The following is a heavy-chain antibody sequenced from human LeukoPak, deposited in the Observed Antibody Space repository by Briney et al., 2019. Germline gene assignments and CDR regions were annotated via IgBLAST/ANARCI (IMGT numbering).Heavy chain of an antibody. CDR3: ARGGMRRPYDC. CDR2: IYDIGNT. D-gene: IGHD1-14*01. Sequence: GGSLRLSCAVSGFTVSSNYMRCVRQAPGKGLVGDSVIYDIGNTYNADSGTARFTISRHTSKNTVYLQMSSLRAEDTAVYYCARGGMRRPYDCWGQGALVTVSS. CDR1: GFTVSSNY. V-gene: IGHV3-53*01. J-gene: IGHJ4*02.